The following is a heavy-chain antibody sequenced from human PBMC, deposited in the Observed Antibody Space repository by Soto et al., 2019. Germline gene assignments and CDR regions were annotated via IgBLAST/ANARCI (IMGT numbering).Heavy chain of an antibody. CDR3: ARYRKYEWWLRRGFDP. CDR1: GGSFSGYY. J-gene: IGHJ5*02. V-gene: IGHV4-34*01. CDR2: INHSGST. Sequence: SETLSLTCAVYGGSFSGYYWSWIRQPPGKGLEWIGEINHSGSTNYNPSLKSRVTISVDTSKNQFSLKLSSVTAADTAVYYCARYRKYEWWLRRGFDPWGQGTLVTVSS. D-gene: IGHD5-12*01.